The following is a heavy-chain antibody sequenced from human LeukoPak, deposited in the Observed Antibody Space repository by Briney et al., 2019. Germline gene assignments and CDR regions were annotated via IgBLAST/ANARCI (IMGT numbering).Heavy chain of an antibody. CDR2: IHYSGTT. CDR1: GGSPTNFY. J-gene: IGHJ4*02. CDR3: ARAHDNSWQD. Sequence: KPLENPSLTPTVSGGSPTNFYWRWGREPPGEGLEWIGYIHYSGTTNCNPSLKSRVTLSVDTSKNQFSLKLSSVTAADTAVYYCARAHDNSWQDWGQGTLVTVSS. D-gene: IGHD2-15*01. V-gene: IGHV4-59*01.